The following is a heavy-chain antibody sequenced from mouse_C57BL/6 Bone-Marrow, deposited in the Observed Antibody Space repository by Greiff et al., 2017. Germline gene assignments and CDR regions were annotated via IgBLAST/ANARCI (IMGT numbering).Heavy chain of an antibody. V-gene: IGHV3-1*01. CDR1: GYSITSGYD. D-gene: IGHD1-1*01. CDR2: ISYSGST. J-gene: IGHJ1*03. Sequence: EVQLVESGPGMVKPSQSLSLTCTVTGYSITSGYDWHWIRHFPGNKLEWMGYISYSGSTNYNPSLKIRIPITHDTSQNHFFLTLNSVATEDTATYCCARSVVQGYWYFEVWGTGTTGTVSS. CDR3: ARSVVQGYWYFEV.